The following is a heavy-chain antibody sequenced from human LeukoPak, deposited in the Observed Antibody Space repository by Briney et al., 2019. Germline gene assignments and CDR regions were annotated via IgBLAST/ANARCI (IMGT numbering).Heavy chain of an antibody. CDR1: GYSFSTYW. CDR3: ARQTVRGSHDVFDI. Sequence: GESLKISCKGSGYSFSTYWIGWVRQMPGKGLEWMGILYPSDSDTRYSPSFQGQVTISADKSITTAYLQWSSLKASDTAMYYCARQTVRGSHDVFDIWGQGTMVTVSS. V-gene: IGHV5-51*01. J-gene: IGHJ3*02. D-gene: IGHD3-10*01. CDR2: LYPSDSDT.